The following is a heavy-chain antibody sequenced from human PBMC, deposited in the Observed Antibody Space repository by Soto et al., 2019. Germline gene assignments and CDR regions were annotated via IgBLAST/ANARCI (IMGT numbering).Heavy chain of an antibody. V-gene: IGHV3-23*01. CDR1: GFTCSSYA. Sequence: EVQLLESGGGLVQPWGSLRRSCAASGFTCSSYAMSWVRQAPGKGLELVSAISGSGGRTYYADSVKGRFTISRDNSKNALYLQINSLRAEDTAVSYCAKGSTVFGVVTTDYWGQGTLVAVSS. CDR3: AKGSTVFGVVTTDY. CDR2: ISGSGGRT. J-gene: IGHJ4*02. D-gene: IGHD3-3*01.